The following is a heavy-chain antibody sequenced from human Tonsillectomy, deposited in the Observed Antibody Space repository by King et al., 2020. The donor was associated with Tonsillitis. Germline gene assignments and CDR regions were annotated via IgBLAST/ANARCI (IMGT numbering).Heavy chain of an antibody. CDR2: ISGSGFGK. CDR1: GFSFSGHG. J-gene: IGHJ6*02. Sequence: AQLVQSGGGLVQPGGSLRLSCAASGFSFSGHGMSWVRQAPGKGLEWVASISGSGFGKYYADSVGGRFTISKDNSKNTLYLQMHSLRAEDTALYYCAKTQEDIVIVVGAYYYYGMDVWGQGTTVTVSS. V-gene: IGHV3-23*04. CDR3: AKTQEDIVIVVGAYYYYGMDV. D-gene: IGHD2-15*01.